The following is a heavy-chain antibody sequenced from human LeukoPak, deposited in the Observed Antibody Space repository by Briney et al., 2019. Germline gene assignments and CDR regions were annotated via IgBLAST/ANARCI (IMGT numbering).Heavy chain of an antibody. CDR1: GFTFSSYE. J-gene: IGHJ6*03. CDR3: ARDGTPNYSSGLVYMDV. D-gene: IGHD6-25*01. CDR2: ISSSGSTI. Sequence: PGGSQRLFCAASGFTFSSYEMNWVRQAPGKGLVWVSYISSSGSTIYYADSVKGRFTITRDNAKISLYLQMNSLRAEDTAVYYCARDGTPNYSSGLVYMDVWGKGTTVTISS. V-gene: IGHV3-48*03.